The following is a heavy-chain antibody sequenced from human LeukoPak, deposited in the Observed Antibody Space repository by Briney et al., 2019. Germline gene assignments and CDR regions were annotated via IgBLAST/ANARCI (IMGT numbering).Heavy chain of an antibody. CDR2: TSFDGNSK. J-gene: IGHJ6*03. CDR3: ARGDYKYMDV. V-gene: IGHV3-30*01. Sequence: GGSLRLSCAASGFTFSSYAMHWVRQAPGKGLEWVAVTSFDGNSKYYADSVAGRFTISRENSKNTLRLHLNSLRAEDTAVYFCARGDYKYMDVWGKGTTVTVSS. CDR1: GFTFSSYA.